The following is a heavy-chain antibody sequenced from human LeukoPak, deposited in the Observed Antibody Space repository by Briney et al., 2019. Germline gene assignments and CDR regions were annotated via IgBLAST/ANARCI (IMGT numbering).Heavy chain of an antibody. D-gene: IGHD4-23*01. CDR2: TRNKANNYAS. CDR1: GYTFSDHY. Sequence: GGSLRLSCAASGYTFSDHYIDWVRQAPGKGLEWVGHTRNKANNYASDYAASVKGRFTISRDDSRNSVYLQMNSLKTEDTAVYYCTRWRSGTSDWGQGTLVTVSS. J-gene: IGHJ4*02. CDR3: TRWRSGTSD. V-gene: IGHV3-72*01.